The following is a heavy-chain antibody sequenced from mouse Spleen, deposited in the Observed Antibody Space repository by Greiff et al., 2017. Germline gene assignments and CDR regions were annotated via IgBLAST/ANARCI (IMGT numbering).Heavy chain of an antibody. CDR1: GYTFTSYW. V-gene: IGHV1-59*01. CDR3: ARGIYYYGSSPFDY. J-gene: IGHJ2*01. D-gene: IGHD1-1*01. CDR2: IDPSDSYT. Sequence: VQLQESGAELVRPGTSVKLSCKASGYTFTSYWMHWVKQRPGQGLEWIGVIDPSDSYTNYNQKFKGKATLTVDTSSSTAYMQLSSLTSEDSAVYYCARGIYYYGSSPFDYWGQGTTLTVSS.